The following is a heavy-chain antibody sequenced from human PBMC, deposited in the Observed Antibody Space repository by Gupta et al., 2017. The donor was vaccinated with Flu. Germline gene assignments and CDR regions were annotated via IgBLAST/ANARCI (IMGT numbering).Heavy chain of an antibody. D-gene: IGHD3-3*01. CDR3: AKDTDFWSGPYYYYYGMDV. CDR2: ISYDGSNK. V-gene: IGHV3-30*18. J-gene: IGHJ6*02. CDR1: GFIFSSYG. Sequence: GVQPGRSLRLSCAASGFIFSSYGMHWVRQAPGKGLEWVAVISYDGSNKYYADSVKGRFTISRDNSKNTLYLEMNILRAEDTAVYYCAKDTDFWSGPYYYYYGMDVWCQGTTVTVSS.